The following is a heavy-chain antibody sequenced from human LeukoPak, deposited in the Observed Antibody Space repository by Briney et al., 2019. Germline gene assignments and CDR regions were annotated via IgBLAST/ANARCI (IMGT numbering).Heavy chain of an antibody. V-gene: IGHV1-69*05. CDR1: GGTFSSYA. CDR2: IIPIFGTA. CDR3: VFGVAAAGTLKGLYFDY. J-gene: IGHJ4*02. Sequence: ASVKVSCKASGGTFSSYAISWVRQAPGQGLEWMGGIIPIFGTANYAQKFQGRVTITTDESTSTAYMELSSLRSEDTAVYYWVFGVAAAGTLKGLYFDYWGQGTLVTVSS. D-gene: IGHD6-13*01.